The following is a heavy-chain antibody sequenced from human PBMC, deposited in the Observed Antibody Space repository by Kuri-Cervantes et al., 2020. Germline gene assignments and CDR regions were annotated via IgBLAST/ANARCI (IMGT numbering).Heavy chain of an antibody. CDR1: GGSINSYY. CDR3: ARGSGYDHFDY. CDR2: IYYSGST. D-gene: IGHD5-12*01. J-gene: IGHJ4*02. Sequence: GSLRLSCTVSGGSINSYYWSWIRQPPGKGLEWIGYIYYSGSTNYNPSLKSRVTISVDTSKNQFSLKLSSVTAADTAVYYCARGSGYDHFDYWGQGTLVTVSS. V-gene: IGHV4-59*12.